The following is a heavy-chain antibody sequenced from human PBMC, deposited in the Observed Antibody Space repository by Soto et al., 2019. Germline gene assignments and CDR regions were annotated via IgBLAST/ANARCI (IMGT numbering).Heavy chain of an antibody. V-gene: IGHV3-23*01. CDR2: ISGSGGST. CDR3: AENGADYYYGMDV. CDR1: GFTFSSYA. J-gene: IGHJ6*02. D-gene: IGHD1-26*01. Sequence: GGSLRLSCAASGFTFSSYAMSWVRQAPGKGLEWVSAISGSGGSTYYADSVKGRFTISRDNSKNTLYLQMNSLRAEDTAVYYCAENGADYYYGMDVWGQGTTVTVSS.